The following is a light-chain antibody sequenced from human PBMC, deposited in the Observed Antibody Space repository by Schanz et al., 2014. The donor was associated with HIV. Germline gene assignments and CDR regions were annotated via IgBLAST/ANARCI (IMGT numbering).Light chain of an antibody. J-gene: IGLJ3*02. CDR3: QSYDSSLRGSV. V-gene: IGLV1-40*01. Sequence: QSVLTQPPSVSGAPGQRVTISCTGSISNIGAGYDVHWYQQLPGTAPKLLIYASTSRPSGVPDRFSGSKSGTSASLAITGLQAEDEADYYCQSYDSSLRGSVFGGGTKLTVL. CDR1: ISNIGAGYD. CDR2: AST.